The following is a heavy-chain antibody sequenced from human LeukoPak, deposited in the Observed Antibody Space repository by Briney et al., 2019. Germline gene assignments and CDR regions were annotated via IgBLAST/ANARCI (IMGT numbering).Heavy chain of an antibody. CDR1: GFTFSIYE. J-gene: IGHJ4*02. CDR3: ARGSIVVVVAARGLMDY. CDR2: ISGSGSTI. D-gene: IGHD2-15*01. Sequence: PGGSLRLSCVASGFTFSIYEMSWVRQAPGKGLEWLSYISGSGSTIYYADSVKGRFTISRDNAKNSLYLQMNSLRAEDTAVYYCARGSIVVVVAARGLMDYWGQGTLVTVSS. V-gene: IGHV3-48*03.